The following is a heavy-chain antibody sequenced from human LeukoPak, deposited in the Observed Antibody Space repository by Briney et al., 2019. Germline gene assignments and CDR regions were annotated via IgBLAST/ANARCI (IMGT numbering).Heavy chain of an antibody. V-gene: IGHV3-73*01. J-gene: IGHJ4*02. CDR1: GFTFSGSA. D-gene: IGHD1-26*01. Sequence: GGSLRLSCAASGFTFSGSAMHWVRQASGKGLEWVGRIRSKANSYATAYAASVKGGFTISRDDSKNTAYLQMNSLKTEDTAVYYCATGPRGGSYYFGYFDYWGQGTLVTVSS. CDR2: IRSKANSYAT. CDR3: ATGPRGGSYYFGYFDY.